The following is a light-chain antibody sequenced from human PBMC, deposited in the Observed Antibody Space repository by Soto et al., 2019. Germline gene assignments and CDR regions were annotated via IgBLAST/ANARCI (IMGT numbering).Light chain of an antibody. CDR1: QSVSSSY. CDR2: GAS. CDR3: QQYGSSYT. V-gene: IGKV3-20*01. J-gene: IGKJ2*01. Sequence: EVVLTQSPGTLSLSPGERATLSCRASQSVSSSYLAWYQQKPGQAPRLLIDGASSRATGIPDRFSGSGSGTDFTLTISRLEPEEFAVYYCQQYGSSYTFGQGTKLEMK.